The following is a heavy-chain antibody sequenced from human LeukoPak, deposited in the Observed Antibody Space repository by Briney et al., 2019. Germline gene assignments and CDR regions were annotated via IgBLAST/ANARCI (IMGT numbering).Heavy chain of an antibody. CDR2: INTGNGNT. CDR1: GYIFTIYA. CDR3: ARCGYSDAWSCDH. V-gene: IGHV1-3*04. D-gene: IGHD5-18*01. J-gene: IGHJ5*02. Sequence: ASVKVSCKASGYIFTIYAVHWVRQAPGQRLEWMGWINTGNGNTEYSQKFQGRVTVTTDTSASTAYMELSSLRSEHTAVYYCARCGYSDAWSCDHWGQGTLVTVSS.